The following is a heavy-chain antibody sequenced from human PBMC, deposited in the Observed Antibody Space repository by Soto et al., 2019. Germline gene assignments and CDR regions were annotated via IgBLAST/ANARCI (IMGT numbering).Heavy chain of an antibody. V-gene: IGHV4-4*02. J-gene: IGHJ6*02. CDR2: TYHSGST. CDR3: ARMEGYGSGSYSYYYYGMDV. D-gene: IGHD3-10*01. CDR1: GGSISSSNW. Sequence: SETLSLTCAVSGGSISSSNWWSWVRQPPGKGLEWIGETYHSGSTNYNPSLKSRVTISVDKSKNQFSLKLSSVTAADTAVYYCARMEGYGSGSYSYYYYGMDVWGQGTTVT.